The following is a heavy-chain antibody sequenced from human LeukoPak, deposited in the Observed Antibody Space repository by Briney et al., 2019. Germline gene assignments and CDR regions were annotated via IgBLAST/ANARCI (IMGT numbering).Heavy chain of an antibody. CDR3: ARVWYDSGNHLYFYYGLDV. J-gene: IGHJ6*02. D-gene: IGHD3-22*01. Sequence: ASVTVSCKASGYTFTTYGITWVRRAPGQGLEWMGWVSAYSGDTDYAQSLQGRVTMTTDTSTSTAYMELTTLRSDDTAVYYCARVWYDSGNHLYFYYGLDVWGQGTTVTVSS. CDR1: GYTFTTYG. CDR2: VSAYSGDT. V-gene: IGHV1-18*01.